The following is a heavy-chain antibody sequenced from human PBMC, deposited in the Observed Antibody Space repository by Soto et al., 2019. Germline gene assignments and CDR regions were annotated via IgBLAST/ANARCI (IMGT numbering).Heavy chain of an antibody. CDR1: GGSISSSSYY. J-gene: IGHJ4*02. D-gene: IGHD3-16*01. V-gene: IGHV4-39*01. CDR3: ARGPLRARPFDY. CDR2: IYYSGST. Sequence: QLQLQESGPGLVKPSETLSLTCTVSGGSISSSSYYWGWIRQPPGKGLEWIGSIYYSGSTYYNPSLKSRVTISVDTSKNQFSLKLSSVTAADTAVYYCARGPLRARPFDYWGQGTLVTVSS.